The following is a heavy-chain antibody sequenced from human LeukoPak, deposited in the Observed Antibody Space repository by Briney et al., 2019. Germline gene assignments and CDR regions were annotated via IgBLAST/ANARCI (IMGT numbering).Heavy chain of an antibody. D-gene: IGHD5-24*01. J-gene: IGHJ4*02. V-gene: IGHV3-23*01. CDR3: ARSNLPMATTTFCFDY. CDR2: ISGSGGST. CDR1: GFTFSSYA. Sequence: GGSLRLSCAASGFTFSSYAMSWVRQAPGKGLEWVSAISGSGGSTYYADSVKGRFTISRDNSKNTLYLQMNSLRAEDTAVYYCARSNLPMATTTFCFDYWGQGTLVTVSS.